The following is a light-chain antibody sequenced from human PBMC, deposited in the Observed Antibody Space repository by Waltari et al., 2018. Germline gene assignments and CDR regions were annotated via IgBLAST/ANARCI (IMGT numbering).Light chain of an antibody. J-gene: IGKJ5*01. V-gene: IGKV3-20*01. CDR1: QSVGSSD. CDR3: QHYGISFPVT. CDR2: ATS. Sequence: EIVLAQSPDTLSLSPGETATLSCRASQSVGSSDLIWYQQKPGQAPRLLIFATSYRATGIPDRFSGSGSGTDFTLTISRLEPEDFAIYYCQHYGISFPVTFGQGTRLEVK.